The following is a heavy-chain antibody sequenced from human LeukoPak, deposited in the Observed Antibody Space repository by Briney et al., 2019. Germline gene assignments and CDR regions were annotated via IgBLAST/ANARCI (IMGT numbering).Heavy chain of an antibody. J-gene: IGHJ6*02. CDR3: ARDEWELLAMSHYGMDV. D-gene: IGHD1-26*01. CDR2: ISSSSSYI. V-gene: IGHV3-21*01. Sequence: GGSLRLSCAASGFTFSSYSMNWVRQAPGKGLEWVSSISSSSSYIYYADSVKGRFTISRDNAKNSLYLQMNSLRAEDTAVYYCARDEWELLAMSHYGMDVWGQGTTDTVSS. CDR1: GFTFSSYS.